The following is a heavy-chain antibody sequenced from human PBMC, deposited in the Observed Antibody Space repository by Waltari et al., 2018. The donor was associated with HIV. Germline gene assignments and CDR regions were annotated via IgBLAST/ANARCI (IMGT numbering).Heavy chain of an antibody. V-gene: IGHV5-10-1*01. J-gene: IGHJ6*02. CDR2: IDPSDSYT. D-gene: IGHD2-15*01. CDR3: ARRQHCSGGSCYYYYGMDV. Sequence: EVQLVQSGAEVKKPGESLRISCKGSGYSFTSYWISWVRQMPGKGLEWMGRIDPSDSYTTYSPSFQGHVTISADKSISTAYLQWSSLKASDTAMYYCARRQHCSGGSCYYYYGMDVWGQGTTVTVSS. CDR1: GYSFTSYW.